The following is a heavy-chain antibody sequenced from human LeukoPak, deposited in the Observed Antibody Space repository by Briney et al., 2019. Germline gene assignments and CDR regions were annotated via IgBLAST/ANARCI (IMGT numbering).Heavy chain of an antibody. Sequence: SETLSLTCTVSGGSISSYYWSWIRQLPGKGLEWIGYIYYSGSTNYNPSLKSRVTISVDTSKNQFSLKLSSVTAADTAVYYCARDKANYDFWSGYSTYNWFDPWGQGTLVTVSS. CDR1: GGSISSYY. D-gene: IGHD3-3*01. V-gene: IGHV4-59*01. CDR2: IYYSGST. CDR3: ARDKANYDFWSGYSTYNWFDP. J-gene: IGHJ5*02.